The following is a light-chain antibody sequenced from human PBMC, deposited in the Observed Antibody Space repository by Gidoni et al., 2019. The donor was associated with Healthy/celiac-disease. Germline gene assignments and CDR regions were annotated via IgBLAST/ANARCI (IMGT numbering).Light chain of an antibody. CDR3: QAWDSSTVV. J-gene: IGLJ2*01. CDR2: QDS. Sequence: SYELTQPPSVSVSPGQTASITCSGDNLGDKYACWYQQKPGQSPVLVIYQDSKRPSGIPERFSGSNSGNTATLTINGTQAMDEADYYCQAWDSSTVVFGGGTKLTVL. CDR1: NLGDKY. V-gene: IGLV3-1*01.